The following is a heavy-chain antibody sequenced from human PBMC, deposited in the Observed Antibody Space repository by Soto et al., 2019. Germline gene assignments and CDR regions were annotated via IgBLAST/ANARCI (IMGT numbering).Heavy chain of an antibody. Sequence: VQLVESGGGLVKPGGSLRLSCAASGFTFSSYSMNWVRQAPGKGLEWVSSISSSSSYIYYADSVKGRFTISRDNAKNSLYLQMNSLRAEDTAVYYCAREGDYDILTGHSWAFDIWGQGTMVTVSS. J-gene: IGHJ3*02. D-gene: IGHD3-9*01. CDR2: ISSSSSYI. CDR3: AREGDYDILTGHSWAFDI. CDR1: GFTFSSYS. V-gene: IGHV3-21*01.